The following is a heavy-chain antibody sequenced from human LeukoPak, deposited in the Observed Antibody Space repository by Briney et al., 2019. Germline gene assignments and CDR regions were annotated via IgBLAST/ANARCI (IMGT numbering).Heavy chain of an antibody. Sequence: SETLSLTCTVSGGSISSSSYYWGWIRQPPGKGLEWIGSIYYSGSTYYNPSLKSRVTISVDTSKNQFSLKLSSVTAADTAVYYCAREGGDYYDSSGYYPWGQGTLVTVSS. CDR3: AREGGDYYDSSGYYP. J-gene: IGHJ5*02. D-gene: IGHD3-22*01. CDR1: GGSISSSSYY. CDR2: IYYSGST. V-gene: IGHV4-39*07.